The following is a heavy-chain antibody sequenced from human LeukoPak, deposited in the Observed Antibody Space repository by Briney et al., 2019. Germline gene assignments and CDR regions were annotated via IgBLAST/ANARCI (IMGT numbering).Heavy chain of an antibody. J-gene: IGHJ5*02. CDR2: IYSGGST. V-gene: IGHV3-66*01. CDR3: AREPHKGWFDP. Sequence: GGSLRLSCAASGFTVSSNYMSWVRQAPGKGLEWVSVIYSGGSTYYADSVKGRFTISRDNSKNTLYLQMNSLRAEDTAVYYCAREPHKGWFDPWGQGTLVTASS. CDR1: GFTVSSNY.